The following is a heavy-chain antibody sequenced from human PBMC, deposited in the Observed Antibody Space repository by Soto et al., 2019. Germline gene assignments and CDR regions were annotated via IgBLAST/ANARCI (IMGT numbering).Heavy chain of an antibody. CDR2: LSYDGNNK. CDR3: AKGGEGMATNFDY. Sequence: LRLSCAASGFTFSAYGMHWVRQAPGKGLEWVAVLSYDGNNKNYADSMKGRFTISRDNSKNTLYLQMNSLRAEDTAVYYCAKGGEGMATNFDYWGQGTPVTVSS. D-gene: IGHD5-12*01. V-gene: IGHV3-30*18. CDR1: GFTFSAYG. J-gene: IGHJ4*02.